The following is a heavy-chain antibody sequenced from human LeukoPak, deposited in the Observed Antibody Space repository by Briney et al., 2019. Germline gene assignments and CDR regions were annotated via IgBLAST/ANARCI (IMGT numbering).Heavy chain of an antibody. D-gene: IGHD5-24*01. CDR1: GGSISSSSYY. Sequence: SETLSLTCTVSGGSISSSSYYWGWIRQPPGKGLEWIGSIYYSGSTYHNPSLKSRVTISVDTSKNQFSLKLSSVTAADTAVYYCARQVTVEMATIIRFDPWGQGTLVTVSS. CDR2: IYYSGST. CDR3: ARQVTVEMATIIRFDP. J-gene: IGHJ5*02. V-gene: IGHV4-39*01.